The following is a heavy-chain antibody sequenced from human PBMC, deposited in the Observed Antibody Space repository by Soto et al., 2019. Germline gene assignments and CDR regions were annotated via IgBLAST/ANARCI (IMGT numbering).Heavy chain of an antibody. V-gene: IGHV3-21*01. Sequence: VGPLRLSYAASGFTFSSYSMNWVRQAPGKGLEWVSSISSSSSYIYYADSVKGRFTISRDNAKNSLYLQMNSLRAEDTAVYYCAREGVQQQPFDYWGQGTLVTVSS. CDR2: ISSSSSYI. D-gene: IGHD1-1*01. CDR3: AREGVQQQPFDY. J-gene: IGHJ4*02. CDR1: GFTFSSYS.